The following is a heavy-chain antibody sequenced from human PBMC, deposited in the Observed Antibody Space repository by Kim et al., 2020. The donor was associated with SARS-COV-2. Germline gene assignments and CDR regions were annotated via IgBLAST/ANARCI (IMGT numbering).Heavy chain of an antibody. V-gene: IGHV3-30*18. D-gene: IGHD3-22*01. Sequence: GGSLRLSCVASGFSFSSYGMHWVRQAPGKGLEWVAVITYDGSNKYYADSVKGRFTISRDNSKNTLYLQMNSLRAEDTAVYYCAKEADYESSGYLDHWGQGTLVTVSS. CDR3: AKEADYESSGYLDH. J-gene: IGHJ4*02. CDR2: ITYDGSNK. CDR1: GFSFSSYG.